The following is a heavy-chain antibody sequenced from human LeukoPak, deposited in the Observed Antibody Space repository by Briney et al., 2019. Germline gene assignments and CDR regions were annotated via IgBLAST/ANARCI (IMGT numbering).Heavy chain of an antibody. V-gene: IGHV4-59*01. CDR3: ATFYSFSAYYYYYMDV. D-gene: IGHD6-13*01. CDR1: SGSISTYY. CDR2: MHYSGST. Sequence: SETLSLTCTVSSGSISTYYWSWIRQPPGKGLEWIGYMHYSGSTNYNPSLNSRITMSVDTSKNQFSLKLSSVTAADTAVYYCATFYSFSAYYYYYMDVWGKGATVTVSS. J-gene: IGHJ6*03.